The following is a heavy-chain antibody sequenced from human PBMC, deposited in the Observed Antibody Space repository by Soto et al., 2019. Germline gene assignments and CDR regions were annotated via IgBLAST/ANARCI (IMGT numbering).Heavy chain of an antibody. CDR1: GFTFRNYW. CDR2: VNSEGSGT. D-gene: IGHD2-15*01. J-gene: IGHJ5*02. V-gene: IGHV3-74*01. Sequence: PGGSLRLSCAASGFTFRNYWMHWVRQVPGKGLVWVSRVNSEGSGTRYADAVRGRFTICRDNAKNTVYRQMKSLRPAATAVYYGVTEPRDIVVLEGATARFLPWGQGA. CDR3: VTEPRDIVVLEGATARFLP.